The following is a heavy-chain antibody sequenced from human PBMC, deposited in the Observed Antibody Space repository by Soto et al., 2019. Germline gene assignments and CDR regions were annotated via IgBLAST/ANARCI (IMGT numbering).Heavy chain of an antibody. CDR1: GFTFSDYY. V-gene: IGHV3-11*06. Sequence: GGSLRLSCAASGFTFSDYYMSWIRQAPGKGLEWVSYITSSSSSTNYADSVKGRFTISRDNAKNSLYLQMNSLRAEDTAVYYCATPPSDSSGYYSGYWGQGTLVTVSS. CDR3: ATPPSDSSGYYSGY. CDR2: ITSSSSST. D-gene: IGHD3-22*01. J-gene: IGHJ4*02.